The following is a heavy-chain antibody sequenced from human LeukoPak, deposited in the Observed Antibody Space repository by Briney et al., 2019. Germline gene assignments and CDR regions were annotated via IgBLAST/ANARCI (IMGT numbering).Heavy chain of an antibody. Sequence: SVKVSCKASGGTFSSYAISWVRQAPGQGLEWMGGIIPIFGTANYAQKFQGRVTITTDESTSTAYMELSSLRSDDTAVYYCARDKYHYYDSSGYLNWGQGTLVTVSS. D-gene: IGHD3-22*01. CDR2: IIPIFGTA. CDR1: GGTFSSYA. V-gene: IGHV1-69*05. CDR3: ARDKYHYYDSSGYLN. J-gene: IGHJ4*02.